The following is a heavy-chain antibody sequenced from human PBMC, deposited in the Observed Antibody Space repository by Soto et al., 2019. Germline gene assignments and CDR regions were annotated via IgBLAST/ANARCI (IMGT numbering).Heavy chain of an antibody. CDR3: ARSRNSAVAVSFDF. CDR2: ISRDGSNK. V-gene: IGHV3-30*04. CDR1: GFTFSRYA. Sequence: QVQVVESGGGVVQPGRSLRLSCAASGFTFSRYAIHWVRQAPGKGLEWVAVISRDGSNKYYVDSVKGRFTISRDNSKNTLCLQMNSLRDEDTAVYYCARSRNSAVAVSFDFWGKGTLVTVSS. J-gene: IGHJ4*02. D-gene: IGHD3-10*01.